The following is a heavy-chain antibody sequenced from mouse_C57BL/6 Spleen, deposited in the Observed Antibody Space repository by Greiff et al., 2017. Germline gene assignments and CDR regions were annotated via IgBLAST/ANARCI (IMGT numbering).Heavy chain of an antibody. CDR3: ARDYSNYGFAY. J-gene: IGHJ3*01. CDR1: GFTFSSYA. V-gene: IGHV5-4*01. CDR2: ISDGGSYT. D-gene: IGHD2-5*01. Sequence: EVKLQESGGGLVKPGGSLKLSCAASGFTFSSYAMSWVRQTPEKRLEWVATISDGGSYTYYPDNVKGRFTISRDNAKNNLYLQMSHLKSEDTAMYYCARDYSNYGFAYWGQGTLVTVSA.